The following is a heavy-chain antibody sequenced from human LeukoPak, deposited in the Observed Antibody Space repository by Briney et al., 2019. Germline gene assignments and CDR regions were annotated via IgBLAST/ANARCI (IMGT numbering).Heavy chain of an antibody. CDR3: VREKSGGYYDY. D-gene: IGHD1-26*01. Sequence: ASVKVSCKASGYTFTSYYMHWVRQAPGQGLEWMGTIRPSGSSTTYAQKIQGRVTMTWDMSTSTGYMGLSSLRSEDTAVYYCVREKSGGYYDYWGQGTLVTVSS. J-gene: IGHJ4*02. CDR1: GYTFTSYY. V-gene: IGHV1-46*01. CDR2: IRPSGSST.